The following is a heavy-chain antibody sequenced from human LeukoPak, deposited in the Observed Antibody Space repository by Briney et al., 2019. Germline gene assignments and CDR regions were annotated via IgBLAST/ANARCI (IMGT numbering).Heavy chain of an antibody. CDR3: ARDRSSSWGGNWFDP. CDR1: GFTVSSNY. D-gene: IGHD2-2*01. CDR2: IYSGGST. V-gene: IGHV3-53*01. Sequence: GSLRLSCAASGFTVSSNYMSWVRQAPGKGLEWVSIIYSGGSTFYADSVKGRFTISRDTSKNTVYLQMNGLRVDDTAVYYCARDRSSSWGGNWFDPWGQGTLVTVSS. J-gene: IGHJ5*02.